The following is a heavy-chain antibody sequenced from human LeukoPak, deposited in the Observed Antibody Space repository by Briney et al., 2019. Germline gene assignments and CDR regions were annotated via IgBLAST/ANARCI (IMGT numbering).Heavy chain of an antibody. V-gene: IGHV3-23*01. J-gene: IGHJ4*02. CDR3: AFRIITLY. Sequence: SGGSLRLSCAASGFAFSDYPMSWVRQAPGKGLEWVSAIDSSGLSTYYADSVRGRFTISRDNSKNTLYLQMNSLRAEDTAIYYCAFRIITLYWAQGTLVTVSS. CDR1: GFAFSDYP. CDR2: IDSSGLST. D-gene: IGHD3-16*01.